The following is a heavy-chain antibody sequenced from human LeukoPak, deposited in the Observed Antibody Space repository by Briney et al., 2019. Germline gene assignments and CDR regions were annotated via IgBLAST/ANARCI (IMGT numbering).Heavy chain of an antibody. Sequence: ASVTVSCKASGHTFTGYYMHWVRQAPGQGLEWMGWINANSGGTNYAQKFQGRVTITRDTSISTAYMELSRLRSDDTAVYYCARGGYAVTIYYFDYWGQGTLVTVSS. J-gene: IGHJ4*02. CDR2: INANSGGT. V-gene: IGHV1-2*02. CDR3: ARGGYAVTIYYFDY. CDR1: GHTFTGYY. D-gene: IGHD4-17*01.